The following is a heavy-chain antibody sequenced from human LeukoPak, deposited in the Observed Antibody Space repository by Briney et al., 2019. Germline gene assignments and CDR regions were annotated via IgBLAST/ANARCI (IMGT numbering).Heavy chain of an antibody. Sequence: GASVNVSCTASGGTFSSYAISWVRQAPGQGLEWMGRIIPILGIANYAQKFQGRVTITADKSTSTAYMELSSLRSEDTAVYYCARAQVGADDYWGGGTVATV. D-gene: IGHD1-26*01. CDR3: ARAQVGADDY. CDR2: IIPILGIA. V-gene: IGHV1-69*04. J-gene: IGHJ4*01. CDR1: GGTFSSYA.